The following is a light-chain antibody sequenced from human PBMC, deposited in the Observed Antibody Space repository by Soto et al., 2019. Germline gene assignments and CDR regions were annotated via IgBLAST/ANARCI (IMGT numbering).Light chain of an antibody. CDR2: GAS. V-gene: IGKV3-20*01. Sequence: EIVLTQSPGTLSLSPGERATLSCRASQSVSSSYLAWYQQKPGQAPRPLIYGASSRAIGIPDRFSGSGSGTDFTLTISRLEPEDFATYYCQQYNSYSPMYTFGQGTKLEIK. CDR3: QQYNSYSPMYT. CDR1: QSVSSSY. J-gene: IGKJ2*01.